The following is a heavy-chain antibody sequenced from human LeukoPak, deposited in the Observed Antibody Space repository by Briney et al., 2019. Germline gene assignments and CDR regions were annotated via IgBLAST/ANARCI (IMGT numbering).Heavy chain of an antibody. CDR1: GYTFTGYY. D-gene: IGHD1-14*01. V-gene: IGHV1-8*03. Sequence: ASVKVSCKTSGYTFTGYYMHWVRQAPGQGLEWMGWMNPNSGNTGYAQKFQGRVTITRNTSISTAYMELSSLRSEDTAVYYCARVDHSPGKTVAGFDPWGQGTLVTVSS. J-gene: IGHJ5*02. CDR3: ARVDHSPGKTVAGFDP. CDR2: MNPNSGNT.